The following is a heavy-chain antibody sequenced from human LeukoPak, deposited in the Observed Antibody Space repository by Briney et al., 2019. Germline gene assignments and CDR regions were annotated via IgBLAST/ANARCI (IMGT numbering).Heavy chain of an antibody. CDR1: GFTLSSYA. J-gene: IGHJ4*02. D-gene: IGHD7-27*01. Sequence: PGGSLRLSCTTSGFTLSSYALSWVREAPGKGREGVSGIRVSGTTYYPDSVTGRFTISRDNSENTLYQPMSALRAEDTVIYSGAKGTGDTASYFDFWGQGVLVTVSS. CDR3: AKGTGDTASYFDF. V-gene: IGHV3-23*01. CDR2: IRVSGTT.